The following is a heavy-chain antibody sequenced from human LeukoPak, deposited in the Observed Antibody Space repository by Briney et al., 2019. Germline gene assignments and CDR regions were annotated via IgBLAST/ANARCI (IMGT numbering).Heavy chain of an antibody. V-gene: IGHV4-4*07. Sequence: PSETLSLTCAVSGYSISSGYYWGWIRQPAGKGLEWIGRIYTSGSTNYNPSLKSRVTMSVDTSKNQFSLKLSSVTAADTAVYYCALADYYDSSGSPFDYWGQGTLVTVSS. CDR1: GYSISSGYY. J-gene: IGHJ4*02. CDR2: IYTSGST. D-gene: IGHD3-22*01. CDR3: ALADYYDSSGSPFDY.